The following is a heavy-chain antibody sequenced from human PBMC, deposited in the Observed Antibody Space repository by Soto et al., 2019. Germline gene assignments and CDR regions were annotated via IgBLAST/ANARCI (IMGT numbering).Heavy chain of an antibody. CDR2: IIDSGGYT. V-gene: IGHV3-23*01. Sequence: GGSLRLSCAASGFTFSSSTMNWVRQAPGKGLEWVSAIIDSGGYTYYADSVKGRFTISRDNSKNTLYLQMNSLRAEDTALYYCAKETYYYYGMDVWGQGTTLTVSS. CDR3: AKETYYYYGMDV. CDR1: GFTFSSST. J-gene: IGHJ6*02.